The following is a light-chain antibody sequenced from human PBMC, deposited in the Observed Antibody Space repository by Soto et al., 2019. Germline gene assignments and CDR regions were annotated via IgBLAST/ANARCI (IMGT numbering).Light chain of an antibody. V-gene: IGLV2-11*01. CDR3: CSYAGTYPSV. CDR2: DVT. Sequence: QSALTQPRSVSGSPRQSVTISCTGTSSDFGAYNYVSWYQQHPGKAPKLMIFDVTKRPSGVPDRVSGSKSGNTASLTISGLHAEDEAHYFCCSYAGTYPSVFGTGTKVTVL. CDR1: SSDFGAYNY. J-gene: IGLJ1*01.